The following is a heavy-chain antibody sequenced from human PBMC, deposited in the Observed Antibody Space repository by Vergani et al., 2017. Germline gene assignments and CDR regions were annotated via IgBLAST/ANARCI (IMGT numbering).Heavy chain of an antibody. J-gene: IGHJ4*02. CDR1: GFTFSDHY. CDR2: MSSGDSI. D-gene: IGHD3-3*01. V-gene: IGHV3-11*04. Sequence: QVQLVESGGGLVKPGGSLRLSCAASGFTFSDHYMSWVRQAPGKGLEWISYMSSGDSIYYADSVKGRFTVSRDNTKNTLYLQIDSLRAEDTAVYYCARDPNYYDPYFDYWGQGTLVTVSS. CDR3: ARDPNYYDPYFDY.